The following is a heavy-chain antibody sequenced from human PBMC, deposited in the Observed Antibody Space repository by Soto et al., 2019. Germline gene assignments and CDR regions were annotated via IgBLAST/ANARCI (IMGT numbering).Heavy chain of an antibody. CDR2: IYHSGST. CDR1: GGSIRSSHW. Sequence: SETLSLTCTVSGGSIRSSHWWSWVLQPPGKGLERIGEIYHSGSTNLDPSFKSRVTLSVDKSKNQFSLKLTSVTAADTAVYYCARDKATVGGYNLYDPWGQG. CDR3: ARDKATVGGYNLYDP. J-gene: IGHJ5*02. D-gene: IGHD3-16*01. V-gene: IGHV4-4*02.